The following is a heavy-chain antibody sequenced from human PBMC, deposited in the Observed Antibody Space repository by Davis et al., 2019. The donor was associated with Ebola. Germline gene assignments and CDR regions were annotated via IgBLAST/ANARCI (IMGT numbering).Heavy chain of an antibody. Sequence: PSETLSLTCAVSGGSISSGGYSWSWIRQPPGKGLEWIGYIYHSGSTYYNPSLKSRVTISVDRSKNQFSLKLSSVTAADTAVYYCARGREEYSSSWRLRHWYFDLWGRGTLVTVSS. CDR3: ARGREEYSSSWRLRHWYFDL. V-gene: IGHV4-30-2*01. J-gene: IGHJ2*01. CDR2: IYHSGST. CDR1: GGSISSGGYS. D-gene: IGHD6-13*01.